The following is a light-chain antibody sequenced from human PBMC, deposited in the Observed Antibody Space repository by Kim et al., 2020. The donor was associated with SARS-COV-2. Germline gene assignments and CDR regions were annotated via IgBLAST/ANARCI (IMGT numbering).Light chain of an antibody. V-gene: IGKV1-8*01. J-gene: IGKJ1*01. CDR3: QQYYSYPRT. Sequence: ASTRDRITITCRASQGISSYLAWYQQKPGKAPKLLIYAASTLQSGVPLRCSGSGSGTDFTLTISCLQSEDFATYYCQQYYSYPRTFGQGTKVDIK. CDR1: QGISSY. CDR2: AAS.